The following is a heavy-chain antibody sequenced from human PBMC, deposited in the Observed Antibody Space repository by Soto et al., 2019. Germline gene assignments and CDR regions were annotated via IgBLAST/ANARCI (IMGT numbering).Heavy chain of an antibody. J-gene: IGHJ4*02. CDR1: GFTFSSYS. V-gene: IGHV3-21*01. Sequence: GRSLRLSCAASGFTFSSYSMNWVRQAPGKGLEWVSSISSSSSYIYYADSVKGRFTISRDNAKNSLYLQMNSLRAEDTAVYYCAREPHYYDSSGYYLDYWGQGTLVTVSS. D-gene: IGHD3-22*01. CDR2: ISSSSSYI. CDR3: AREPHYYDSSGYYLDY.